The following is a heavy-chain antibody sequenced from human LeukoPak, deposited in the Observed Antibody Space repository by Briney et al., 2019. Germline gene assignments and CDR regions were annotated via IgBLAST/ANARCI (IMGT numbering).Heavy chain of an antibody. J-gene: IGHJ6*02. Sequence: ASVKVSCKASGYTFTSYDINWVRQATGQGLEWMGWMNPNSGNTGYAQKLQGRVTMTRNTSISTAYMELSSLRSEDTAVYYCARVGHYDFWGSTYYYYGMDVWGQGTTVTVSS. CDR3: ARVGHYDFWGSTYYYYGMDV. CDR1: GYTFTSYD. CDR2: MNPNSGNT. D-gene: IGHD3-3*01. V-gene: IGHV1-8*01.